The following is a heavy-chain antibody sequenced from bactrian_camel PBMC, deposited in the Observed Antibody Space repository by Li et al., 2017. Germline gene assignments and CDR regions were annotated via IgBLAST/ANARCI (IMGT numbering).Heavy chain of an antibody. D-gene: IGHD5*01. V-gene: IGHV3S54*01. CDR1: GSIDGTNC. CDR3: AAGWSYGVGTLLRRHYDY. J-gene: IGHJ4*01. Sequence: VQLVESGGGSVQAGGSLTLSCEVSGSIDGTNCIGWFRQYPGKEREGVAAIVTLGGTTYYDDSVTGRFTISQDNAEKTTYLQMDHLRTEDTAIYCCAAGWSYGVGTLLRRHYDYWGQGTQVTVS. CDR2: IVTLGGTT.